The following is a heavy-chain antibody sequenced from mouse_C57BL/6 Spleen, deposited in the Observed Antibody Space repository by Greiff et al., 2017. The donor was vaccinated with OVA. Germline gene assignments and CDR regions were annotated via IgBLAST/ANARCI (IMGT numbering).Heavy chain of an antibody. V-gene: IGHV1-63*01. J-gene: IGHJ1*03. CDR2: IYPGGGYT. CDR1: GYTFTNYW. CDR3: ARGDYGNHGTHWYFDV. Sequence: QVQLQQSGAELVRPGTSVKMSCKASGYTFTNYWIGWAKQRPGHGLEWIGDIYPGGGYTNYNEKFKGKATLTADKSSSTAYMQFSSLTSEDSAIYYCARGDYGNHGTHWYFDVWGTGTTVTVSS. D-gene: IGHD2-1*01.